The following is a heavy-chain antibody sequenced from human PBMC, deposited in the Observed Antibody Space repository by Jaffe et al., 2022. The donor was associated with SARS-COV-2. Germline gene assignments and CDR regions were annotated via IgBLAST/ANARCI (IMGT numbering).Heavy chain of an antibody. J-gene: IGHJ5*02. Sequence: EVQLVETGGGLIQPGGSLRLSCAASGFTVSSNYMSWVRQAPGKGLEWVSVIYSGGSTYYADSVKGRFTISRDNSKNTLYLQMNSLRAEDTAVYYCARVRGYYGSGSYRNWFDPWGQGTLVTVSS. V-gene: IGHV3-53*02. D-gene: IGHD3-10*01. CDR2: IYSGGST. CDR3: ARVRGYYGSGSYRNWFDP. CDR1: GFTVSSNY.